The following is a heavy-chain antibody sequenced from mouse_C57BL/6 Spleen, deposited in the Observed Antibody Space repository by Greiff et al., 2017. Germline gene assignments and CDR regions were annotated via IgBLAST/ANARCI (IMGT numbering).Heavy chain of an antibody. CDR1: GYTFTSYW. D-gene: IGHD3-3*01. Sequence: QVQLKESGAELVMPGASVKLSCKASGYTFTSYWMHWVKQRPGQGLEWIGEIDPSDSYTNYNQKFKGKSTLTVDKSSSTAYMQLSSLTSEDSAVYYCARGDEYYFDYWGQGTTLTVSS. CDR3: ARGDEYYFDY. V-gene: IGHV1-69*01. J-gene: IGHJ2*01. CDR2: IDPSDSYT.